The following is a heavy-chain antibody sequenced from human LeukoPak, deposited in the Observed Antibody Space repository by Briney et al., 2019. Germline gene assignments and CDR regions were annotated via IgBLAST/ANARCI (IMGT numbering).Heavy chain of an antibody. V-gene: IGHV1-69*06. CDR2: IIPIFGTA. CDR1: GGTFSSYA. D-gene: IGHD3-10*01. CDR3: ARTEESGSYYRLVGNWFDP. Sequence: GASVKVSCKASGGTFSSYAISWVRQAPGQGLEWMGGIIPIFGTANYAQKFQGRVTITADKSTSTAYMELSSLRSEDTAVYYCARTEESGSYYRLVGNWFDPWGQGTLVTVSS. J-gene: IGHJ5*02.